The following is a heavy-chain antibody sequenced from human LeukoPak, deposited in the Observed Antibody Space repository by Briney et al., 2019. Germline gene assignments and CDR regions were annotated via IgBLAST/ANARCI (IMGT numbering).Heavy chain of an antibody. J-gene: IGHJ4*02. CDR2: IYPADSDT. D-gene: IGHD5-24*01. CDR3: TRLISRGSDYNYVDD. Sequence: GESLKISCMGSGYRFTNYHIGWVRKMPGKGLEWMGIIYPADSDTRYRPTFRGQVTISVDKSINTAYLQWSSLKASDTAMYYCTRLISRGSDYNYVDDWGQGTLITVSS. V-gene: IGHV5-51*01. CDR1: GYRFTNYH.